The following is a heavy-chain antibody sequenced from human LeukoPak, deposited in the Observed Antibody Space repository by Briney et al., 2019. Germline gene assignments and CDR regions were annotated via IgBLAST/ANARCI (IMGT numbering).Heavy chain of an antibody. CDR3: ARDRTKIPGITMVRGVTKFYYYYMDV. Sequence: GASVKVSCKASGYNVVGYYIHWVRQAPGQGLEWMGWINTNSGGTNYAQKFQGRVTMTRDTSISTAYMELSRLRSDDTAVYFCARDRTKIPGITMVRGVTKFYYYYMDVWGKGTTVTVSS. CDR1: GYNVVGYY. J-gene: IGHJ6*03. V-gene: IGHV1-2*02. CDR2: INTNSGGT. D-gene: IGHD3-10*01.